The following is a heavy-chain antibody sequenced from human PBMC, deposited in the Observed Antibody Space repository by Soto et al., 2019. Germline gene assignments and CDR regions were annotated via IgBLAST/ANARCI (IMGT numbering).Heavy chain of an antibody. CDR2: IIPIFGTA. J-gene: IGHJ5*02. D-gene: IGHD6-13*01. Sequence: ASVKVSCKASGGTFSSYAISWVRQAPGQGLEWMGGIIPIFGTANYAQKFQGRVTITADESTSTAYMELSSLRSEDTAVYYCASAGIAAKNQWFDPWGQGTLVTVSS. CDR3: ASAGIAAKNQWFDP. CDR1: GGTFSSYA. V-gene: IGHV1-69*13.